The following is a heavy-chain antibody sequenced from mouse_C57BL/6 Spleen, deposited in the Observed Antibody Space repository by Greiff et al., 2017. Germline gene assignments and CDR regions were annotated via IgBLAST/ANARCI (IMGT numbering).Heavy chain of an antibody. CDR1: GYTFISYW. CDR2: IDPSDSYT. CDR3: ARRKGTLYYYAMDY. Sequence: VQLQQPGAELVKPGASVKLSCKASGYTFISYWMQWVKQRPGQGLEWIGEIDPSDSYTNYNQKFKGKATLTVDTSSSTAYMQLSSLTSEDSAVYYCARRKGTLYYYAMDYWGQGTSVTVSS. V-gene: IGHV1-50*01. D-gene: IGHD2-3*01. J-gene: IGHJ4*01.